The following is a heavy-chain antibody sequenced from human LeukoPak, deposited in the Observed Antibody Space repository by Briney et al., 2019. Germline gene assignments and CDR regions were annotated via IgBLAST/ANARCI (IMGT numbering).Heavy chain of an antibody. CDR2: IKQDGSEK. V-gene: IGHV3-7*01. CDR1: GFTFSNYW. D-gene: IGHD5-18*01. J-gene: IGHJ4*02. Sequence: PGGSLRLSCAASGFTFSNYWMSWVRQAPGKGLEWVANIKQDGSEKYYVDSVRGRFTISRDNAKNSLYLQMNSLTAEDTAVYYCARNRRIQLWEYFDYWGQGTLVTVSS. CDR3: ARNRRIQLWEYFDY.